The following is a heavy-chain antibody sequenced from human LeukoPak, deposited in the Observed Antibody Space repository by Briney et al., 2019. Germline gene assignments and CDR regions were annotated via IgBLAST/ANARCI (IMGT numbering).Heavy chain of an antibody. CDR1: GFTFRSYA. J-gene: IGHJ4*02. Sequence: PRGSLRLSCAASGFTFRSYAMHWVRQAPGKGLEWVAVISDDGSRQHYADFLEGRFTISRDNSKNTVSLQMSSLTSEDTAVYFCVREQLGDGWSGFDYWGQGTLVTVSS. D-gene: IGHD1-1*01. CDR2: ISDDGSRQ. CDR3: VREQLGDGWSGFDY. V-gene: IGHV3-30*15.